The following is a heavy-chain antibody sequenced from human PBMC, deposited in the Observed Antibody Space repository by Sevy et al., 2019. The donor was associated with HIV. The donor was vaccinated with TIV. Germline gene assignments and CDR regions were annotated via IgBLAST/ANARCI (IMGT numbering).Heavy chain of an antibody. CDR3: AGENVWGRGYS. J-gene: IGHJ4*02. V-gene: IGHV4-59*08. D-gene: IGHD1-26*01. CDR1: GGSITSLY. CDR2: IYYNGHI. Sequence: SETLSLTCTVSGGSITSLYWNWIRQPPGKGLEWFGNIYYNGHINYNPSLKSRVSLSLDTSKNKFSLRQSFVAAADTAMDDCAGENVWGRGYSWGQGTLVTVSS.